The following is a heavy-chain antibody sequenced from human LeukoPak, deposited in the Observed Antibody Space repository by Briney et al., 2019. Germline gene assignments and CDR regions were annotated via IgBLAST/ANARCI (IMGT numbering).Heavy chain of an antibody. CDR3: ARSITVTDYYFDY. J-gene: IGHJ4*02. Sequence: GESLKISCQGSGYSFTTYWIVWVRQMPGKGLEWMGIIYPGDSDTRYSPSFQGQVTISADKSISTAYLQWSSLKASDTAMYYCARSITVTDYYFDYWGQGTLVTVSS. CDR1: GYSFTTYW. V-gene: IGHV5-51*01. CDR2: IYPGDSDT. D-gene: IGHD4-17*01.